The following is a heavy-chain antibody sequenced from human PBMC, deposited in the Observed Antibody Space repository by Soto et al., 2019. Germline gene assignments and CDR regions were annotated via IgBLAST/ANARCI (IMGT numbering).Heavy chain of an antibody. CDR3: TIDPRMAFFGVPFDA. J-gene: IGHJ4*02. Sequence: PSETLSLTCTVSGGSISSGDYYWSWIRQPPGKGLEWIGYIYYSGSTYYNPSLKSRVTISVDTSKNQFSLKLSSAAAADTAVYYCTIDPRMAFFGVPFDAWGQGALVTVSS. CDR2: IYYSGST. CDR1: GGSISSGDYY. D-gene: IGHD3-16*01. V-gene: IGHV4-30-4*01.